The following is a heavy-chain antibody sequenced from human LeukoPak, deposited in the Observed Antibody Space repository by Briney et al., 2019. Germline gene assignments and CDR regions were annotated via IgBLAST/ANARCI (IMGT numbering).Heavy chain of an antibody. CDR2: ISYNGSHQ. CDR3: ATSIRRITISS. V-gene: IGHV3-30*04. D-gene: IGHD3-3*01. CDR1: GFTFSTYA. J-gene: IGHJ4*02. Sequence: GGSLRLSCAASGFTFSTYAMHWVRQAPGRGLEWLTVISYNGSHQYYSDSVRGRFTISRDNSRNSVFLQINRLRPEDTAVYYCATSIRRITISSWGQGTLVTVSS.